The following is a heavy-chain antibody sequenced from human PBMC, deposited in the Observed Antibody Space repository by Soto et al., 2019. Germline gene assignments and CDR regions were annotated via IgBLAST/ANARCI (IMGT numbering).Heavy chain of an antibody. CDR2: ISSNGGST. V-gene: IGHV3-64*01. J-gene: IGHJ5*02. CDR3: ARGFRYQLLDNNGFDP. D-gene: IGHD2-2*01. Sequence: EVQLVESGGGLVQPGGSLRLSCAASGFTFSSYAMHWVRQAPGKGLEYVSAISSNGGSTYYANSVKGRFTISRDNSKNTLYLQMGSLRAEDMAVYYCARGFRYQLLDNNGFDPWGQGTLVTVSS. CDR1: GFTFSSYA.